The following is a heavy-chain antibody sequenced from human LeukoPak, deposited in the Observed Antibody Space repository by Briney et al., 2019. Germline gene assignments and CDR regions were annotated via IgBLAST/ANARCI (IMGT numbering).Heavy chain of an antibody. D-gene: IGHD2-15*01. J-gene: IGHJ4*02. CDR1: GFTFSSYG. CDR2: ISGSGGST. CDR3: LTTPFDY. Sequence: GGSLRLSCAASGFTFSSYGMSWVRQAPGKGLEWVSAISGSGGSTYYADSAKGRFTISRDNAKNTLYLQMNSLRAEDTAVYYCLTTPFDYWGQGTLVTVSS. V-gene: IGHV3-23*01.